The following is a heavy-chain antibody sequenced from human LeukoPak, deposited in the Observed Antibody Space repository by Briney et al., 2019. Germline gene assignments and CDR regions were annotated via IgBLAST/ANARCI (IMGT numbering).Heavy chain of an antibody. CDR3: ARDQSSSFSYFDY. Sequence: SETLSLTCTVSGGSISSYYWGWIRQPAGKGLEWIGRIYTSGSTNYNPSLKSRVTMSVDTSKNQSSLKLSSVTAADTAVYYCARDQSSSFSYFDYWGQGTLVTVSS. D-gene: IGHD6-6*01. V-gene: IGHV4-4*07. CDR2: IYTSGST. J-gene: IGHJ4*02. CDR1: GGSISSYY.